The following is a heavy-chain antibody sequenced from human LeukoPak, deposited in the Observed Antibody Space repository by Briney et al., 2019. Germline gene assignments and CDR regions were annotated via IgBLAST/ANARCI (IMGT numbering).Heavy chain of an antibody. CDR3: ARRAAYYDGTRAFFDF. Sequence: GESLKISCKASGYSFTYYWIGWVRQMPGKGLEWMGVIYPGDSDTRYSPSFQGQVSISADKSISTAHLQWSSLKASDTAMYYCARRAAYYDGTRAFFDFWGQGTLVTVSS. CDR2: IYPGDSDT. CDR1: GYSFTYYW. J-gene: IGHJ4*02. V-gene: IGHV5-51*01. D-gene: IGHD3-22*01.